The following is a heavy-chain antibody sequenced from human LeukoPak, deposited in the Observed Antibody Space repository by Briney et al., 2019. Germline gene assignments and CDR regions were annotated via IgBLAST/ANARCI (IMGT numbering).Heavy chain of an antibody. Sequence: GGSLRLSCAASGFTFSSYAMHWVRQAPGKGLEWVAVISYDGSNKYYADSVKGRFTISRDNSKNTLYLQMNSLRAEDTAVYYCAKDLVVAATGIFDYWGQGTLVTVSS. D-gene: IGHD2-15*01. J-gene: IGHJ4*02. CDR1: GFTFSSYA. V-gene: IGHV3-30*18. CDR3: AKDLVVAATGIFDY. CDR2: ISYDGSNK.